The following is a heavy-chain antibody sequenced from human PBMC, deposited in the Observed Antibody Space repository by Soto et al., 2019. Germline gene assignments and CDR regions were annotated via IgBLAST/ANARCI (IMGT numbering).Heavy chain of an antibody. D-gene: IGHD6-6*01. V-gene: IGHV3-15*01. CDR3: TTDPSSSAFDI. J-gene: IGHJ3*02. CDR1: GFTFSNAW. CDR2: SKSKTDGGTT. Sequence: GGSLRLSCAASGFTFSNAWMSWVRQAPGKGLEWVGRSKSKTDGGTTDYAAPVKGRFTISRDDSKNTLYLQMNSLKTEDTAVYYCTTDPSSSAFDIWGQGTMVTVSS.